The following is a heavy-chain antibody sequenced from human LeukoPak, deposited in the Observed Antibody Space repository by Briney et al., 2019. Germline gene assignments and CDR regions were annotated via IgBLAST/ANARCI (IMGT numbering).Heavy chain of an antibody. D-gene: IGHD6-13*01. J-gene: IGHJ3*02. CDR2: MNPNSGNT. Sequence: ASVKVSCKASGYTFTSYDINWVRQATGQGLERMGWMNPNSGNTGYAQKFQGRVTMTRNTSISTAYMELSSLRSEDTAVYYCARRRLGIATDDAFDIWGQGTMVTVSS. CDR1: GYTFTSYD. V-gene: IGHV1-8*01. CDR3: ARRRLGIATDDAFDI.